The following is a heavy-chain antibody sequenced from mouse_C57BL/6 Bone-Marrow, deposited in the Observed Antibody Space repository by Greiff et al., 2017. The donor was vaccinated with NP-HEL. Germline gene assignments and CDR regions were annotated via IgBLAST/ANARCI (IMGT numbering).Heavy chain of an antibody. D-gene: IGHD1-1*01. V-gene: IGHV1-64*01. Sequence: QQPGAELVKPGASVKLSCKASGYTFTSYWMHWVKQRPGQGLEWIGMIHPNSGSTNYNEKFKSKATLTVDKSSSTAYMQLSSLTSEDSAVYYCARVTTVVDFDYWGQGTTLTVSS. CDR3: ARVTTVVDFDY. J-gene: IGHJ2*01. CDR1: GYTFTSYW. CDR2: IHPNSGST.